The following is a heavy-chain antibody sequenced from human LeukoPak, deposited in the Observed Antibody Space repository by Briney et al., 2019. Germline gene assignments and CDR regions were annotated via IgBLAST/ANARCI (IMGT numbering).Heavy chain of an antibody. V-gene: IGHV1-46*01. D-gene: IGHD5-24*01. CDR3: ARDLEMATTSYNWFDP. Sequence: GASVKVSCKASGYTFTSYSIHWVRQAPGQGLEWMGIINPSGASAMYAQKFQGRVTMTRDTSISTAYMELSRLRSDDTAVYYCARDLEMATTSYNWFDPWGQGTLVTVSS. J-gene: IGHJ5*02. CDR1: GYTFTSYS. CDR2: INPSGASA.